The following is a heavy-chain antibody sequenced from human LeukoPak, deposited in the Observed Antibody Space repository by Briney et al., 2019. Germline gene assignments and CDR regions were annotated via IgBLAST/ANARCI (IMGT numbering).Heavy chain of an antibody. CDR1: GYTFTSYD. V-gene: IGHV1-8*01. J-gene: IGHJ4*02. CDR2: MNPNSGNT. CDR3: ARADCGGDCYSDY. D-gene: IGHD2-21*02. Sequence: GASVKVSCKASGYTFTSYDINWVRQATGQGLEWMGWMNPNSGNTGYAQKFQGRVTMTRNASISTTYMELSSLRSEDTAVYYCARADCGGDCYSDYWGQGTLVTVSS.